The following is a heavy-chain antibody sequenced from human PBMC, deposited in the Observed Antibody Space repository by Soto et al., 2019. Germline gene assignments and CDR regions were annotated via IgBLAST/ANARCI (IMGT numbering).Heavy chain of an antibody. CDR3: ARDGDGYNYWFDP. V-gene: IGHV1-46*01. D-gene: IGHD5-12*01. CDR1: GYTLTSYY. J-gene: IGHJ5*02. CDR2: INPSGGST. Sequence: ASVKVSCKASGYTLTSYYIHWVRQAPGQGLEWMGLINPSGGSTSYAQKFQGRVTMTRDTPTSTVYMELSSLRSEDTAVYYCARDGDGYNYWFDPWGQGTLVTVSS.